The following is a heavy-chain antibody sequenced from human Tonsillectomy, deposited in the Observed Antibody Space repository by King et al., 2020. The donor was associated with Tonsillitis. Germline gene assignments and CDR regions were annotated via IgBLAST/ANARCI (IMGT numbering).Heavy chain of an antibody. D-gene: IGHD3-22*01. J-gene: IGHJ4*02. Sequence: QLVQSGGGVVQPGGSLRLSCATSGFTFDRFGMQWVRRAPGKGLEWVALIRYDGREKFYADSVKGRFTVSRDDSRNTLYLQMNKLRDDDTAVYYCAKDYSIGARPPCDHWGQGTLVTVSS. CDR3: AKDYSIGARPPCDH. CDR1: GFTFDRFG. CDR2: IRYDGREK. V-gene: IGHV3-30*02.